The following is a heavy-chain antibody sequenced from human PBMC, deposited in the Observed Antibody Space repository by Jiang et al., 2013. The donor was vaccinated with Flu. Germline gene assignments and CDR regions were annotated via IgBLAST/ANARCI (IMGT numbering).Heavy chain of an antibody. V-gene: IGHV6-1*01. D-gene: IGHD1-1*01. CDR2: TRYISRWLT. CDR1: GDSISNNVVA. Sequence: SQTLSLTCVISGDSISNNVVAWNWIRQSPSRGLEWLGKTRYISRWLTGYSVSMQGRITINPDTSRNQLSLQLDSATPDDTAIYYCVRDYNWAFDSWGQGTLVAVSS. CDR3: VRDYNWAFDS. J-gene: IGHJ4*02.